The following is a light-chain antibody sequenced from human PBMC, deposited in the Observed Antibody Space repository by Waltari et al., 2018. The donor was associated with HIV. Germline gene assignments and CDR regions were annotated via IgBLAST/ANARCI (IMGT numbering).Light chain of an antibody. CDR2: DVT. Sequence: QSALTQPPSASGSPGQSVAISCTGSSNDIGTYNFFSCYQHHPGKAPKLVIYDVTRRPPGIPDRFSGTKSGYTASLTVSDLQVEDEADYYCVSYTEKDTFLLFGGGTKLAV. V-gene: IGLV2-8*01. CDR1: SNDIGTYNF. J-gene: IGLJ2*01. CDR3: VSYTEKDTFLL.